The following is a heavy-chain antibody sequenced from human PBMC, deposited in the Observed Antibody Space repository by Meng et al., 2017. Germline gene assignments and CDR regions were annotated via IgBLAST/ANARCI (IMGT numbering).Heavy chain of an antibody. V-gene: IGHV4-38-2*02. D-gene: IGHD6-19*01. CDR3: ARGWETVAGFIDY. CDR2: IYHSGST. CDR1: GYSISSGYY. Sequence: SETLSLTCTVSGYSISSGYYWGWIRQPPGKGLEWIGSIYHSGSTYYNPSLKSRVTISVDTSKNQFSLKLSSVTAADTAVYYCARGWETVAGFIDYWGQGTLVTVSS. J-gene: IGHJ4*02.